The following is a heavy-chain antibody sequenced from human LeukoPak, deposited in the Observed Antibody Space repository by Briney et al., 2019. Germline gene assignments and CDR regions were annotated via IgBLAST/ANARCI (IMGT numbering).Heavy chain of an antibody. CDR3: ARDSSGIATVGTD. V-gene: IGHV4-61*02. CDR2: LYTRGGT. Sequence: PSETLSLTCTVSGGSISSGSYYWSWIRQPAGKGLEWIGRLYTRGGTNYNPSLKSRVTISLDTSKNHLSLKLSSVTAADTAVYYCARDSSGIATVGTDWGQGTLVTVSS. J-gene: IGHJ4*02. CDR1: GGSISSGSYY. D-gene: IGHD6-13*01.